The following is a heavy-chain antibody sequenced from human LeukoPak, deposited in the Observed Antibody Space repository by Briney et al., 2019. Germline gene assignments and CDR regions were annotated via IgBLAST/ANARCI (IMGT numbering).Heavy chain of an antibody. CDR3: ARGQRLRFLEWLYYFDY. CDR1: GYTFTSYD. D-gene: IGHD3-3*01. CDR2: MNPNSGNT. Sequence: ASVKVSCKASGYTFTSYDINWVRQATGQGLEWMGWMNPNSGNTGYAQKFQGRVTMTRNTSISTAYMELSSLRSEDTAVYYCARGQRLRFLEWLYYFDYWGQGTRVTVSS. J-gene: IGHJ4*02. V-gene: IGHV1-8*01.